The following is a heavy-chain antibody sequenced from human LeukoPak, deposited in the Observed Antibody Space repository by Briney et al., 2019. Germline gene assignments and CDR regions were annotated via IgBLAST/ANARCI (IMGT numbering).Heavy chain of an antibody. CDR2: INPSGGST. J-gene: IGHJ4*02. D-gene: IGHD2-8*01. V-gene: IGHV1-46*01. CDR3: ARGYCTNGVCYHLFDY. CDR1: GYTFTGYY. Sequence: ASVKVSCKASGYTFTGYYMHWVRQAPGQGLEWMGIINPSGGSTSYAQKFQGRVTMTRDMSTSTVYMELSSLRSEDTAVYYCARGYCTNGVCYHLFDYWGQGTLVTVSS.